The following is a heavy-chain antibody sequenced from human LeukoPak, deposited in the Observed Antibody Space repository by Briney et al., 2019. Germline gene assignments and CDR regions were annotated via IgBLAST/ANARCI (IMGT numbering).Heavy chain of an antibody. Sequence: GGSLRLSCAASGFTFSSYGMHWVRQAPGKGLEWVAFIRYDGNNKYYADSVKGRFTISRDNAKNSLYLQMNSLRAEDTAVYYCARGGSSRFCLGYWGQGTLVTVSS. D-gene: IGHD6-6*01. V-gene: IGHV3-30*02. CDR3: ARGGSSRFCLGY. J-gene: IGHJ4*02. CDR1: GFTFSSYG. CDR2: IRYDGNNK.